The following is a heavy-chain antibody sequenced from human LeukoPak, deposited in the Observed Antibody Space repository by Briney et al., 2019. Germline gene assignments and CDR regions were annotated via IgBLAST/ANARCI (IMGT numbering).Heavy chain of an antibody. Sequence: GGSLRLSCAASGFTFSSYDMSWVRQAPGKGLEWVSAISGSGGSTYYADSVKVRFTISRDNSKNTPYLQMNSLRAEDTAVYYCAKVPLLWFGESHFDYWGQGTLVTVSS. CDR3: AKVPLLWFGESHFDY. CDR2: ISGSGGST. V-gene: IGHV3-23*01. J-gene: IGHJ4*02. D-gene: IGHD3-10*01. CDR1: GFTFSSYD.